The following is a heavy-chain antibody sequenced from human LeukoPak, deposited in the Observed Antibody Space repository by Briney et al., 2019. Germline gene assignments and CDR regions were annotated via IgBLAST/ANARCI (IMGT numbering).Heavy chain of an antibody. V-gene: IGHV4-39*01. D-gene: IGHD2-8*01. CDR1: SDPITSRSYY. J-gene: IGHJ5*02. Sequence: PSETLSLTCTVSSDPITSRSYYFRWIRPPPQNVLEWIGSVYHTGKTYYNPSLKNRVTISVETSKNHFSLSLRSVTASDTAIYFCARLHVYYYGWFDPWGQGTLVTVSS. CDR3: ARLHVYYYGWFDP. CDR2: VYHTGKT.